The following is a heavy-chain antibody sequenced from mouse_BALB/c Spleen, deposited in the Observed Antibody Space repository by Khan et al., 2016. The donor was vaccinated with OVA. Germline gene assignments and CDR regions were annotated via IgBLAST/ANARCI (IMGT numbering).Heavy chain of an antibody. Sequence: QIPLVQSGAELARTGASVKMSCKASGYTFTSYTIHWIKKRPGQGLEWIGYINPSHGYTTSNQKFKDKATLTTDKSSTTAYLQLSSLTSDDSAVYNCVRDGAYHRNDGWFAYWGQGTLVTVAA. CDR2: INPSHGYT. V-gene: IGHV1-4*01. CDR1: GYTFTSYT. D-gene: IGHD2-14*01. J-gene: IGHJ3*01. CDR3: VRDGAYHRNDGWFAY.